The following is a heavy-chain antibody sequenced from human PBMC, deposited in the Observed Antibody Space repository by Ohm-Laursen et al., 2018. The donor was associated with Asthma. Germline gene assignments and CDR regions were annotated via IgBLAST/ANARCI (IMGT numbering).Heavy chain of an antibody. D-gene: IGHD2-2*01. CDR3: ARASNYCSSTSCPYYGMDV. Sequence: GSSVKVSCKASGGTFSSYAISWVRQAPGQGLEWMGGIIPIFGTANYAQKFQGRVTITADESTSTAYMELSSLRSEDTAVYYCARASNYCSSTSCPYYGMDVWGQGTTVTVSS. CDR1: GGTFSSYA. J-gene: IGHJ6*02. CDR2: IIPIFGTA. V-gene: IGHV1-69*01.